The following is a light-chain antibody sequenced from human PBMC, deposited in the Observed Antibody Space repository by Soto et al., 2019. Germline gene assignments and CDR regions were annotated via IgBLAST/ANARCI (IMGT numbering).Light chain of an antibody. J-gene: IGKJ1*01. Sequence: IIMSQTPVSLAVSLGERATINCKSSQSVLYSSNNKNYLAWYQQKPGQPPKLLIYWASTRESGVPDRFSGSGSGTDFTLTISSLQAEDVAVYYCQQYYSSPPTFGQGTKVDIK. CDR2: WAS. CDR1: QSVLYSSNNKNY. V-gene: IGKV4-1*01. CDR3: QQYYSSPPT.